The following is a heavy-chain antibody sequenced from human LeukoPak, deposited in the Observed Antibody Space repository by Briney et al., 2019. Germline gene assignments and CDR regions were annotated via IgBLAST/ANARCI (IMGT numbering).Heavy chain of an antibody. J-gene: IGHJ6*02. CDR2: IYSGVGT. Sequence: PGGSLRLSCAASGFIVSSRYMSWVRQAPGKGLEWVSAIYSGVGTNYADSVKGRFTISGDNSRNTLYFQMNSLRAEDTAVYYCVRAENGMDVWGRGTAVTVS. CDR1: GFIVSSRY. CDR3: VRAENGMDV. V-gene: IGHV3-53*01.